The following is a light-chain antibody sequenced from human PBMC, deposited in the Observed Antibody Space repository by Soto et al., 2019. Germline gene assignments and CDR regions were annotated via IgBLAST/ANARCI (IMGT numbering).Light chain of an antibody. Sequence: EIVLRQSPGTLFLSPGERATLSCRASQSVSSSYLAWYKQKPGQAPRLHIYGASSRATGIPDRFSGSGSGTDFTLTITRLEPEDFAVYYCQHYRTSFGGGTKVEIK. CDR3: QHYRTS. V-gene: IGKV3-20*01. CDR2: GAS. J-gene: IGKJ4*01. CDR1: QSVSSSY.